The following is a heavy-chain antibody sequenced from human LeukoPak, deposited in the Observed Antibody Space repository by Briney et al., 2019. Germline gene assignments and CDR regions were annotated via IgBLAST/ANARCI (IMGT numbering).Heavy chain of an antibody. CDR3: ARAGNFGSGSYFREAYDI. V-gene: IGHV3-33*01. J-gene: IGHJ3*02. CDR2: IWYDGSNK. Sequence: GGSLRLSCAASGFTFSRYGMHWVRQAPGKGLEWVAVIWYDGSNKNYAASVTGRFTISRDNPRNTLYLEMDSLRVEDTAVYSCARAGNFGSGSYFREAYDICGQGTMVTVSS. CDR1: GFTFSRYG. D-gene: IGHD3-10*01.